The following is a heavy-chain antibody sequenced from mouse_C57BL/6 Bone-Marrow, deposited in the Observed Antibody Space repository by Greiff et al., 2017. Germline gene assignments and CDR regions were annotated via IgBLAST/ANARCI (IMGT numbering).Heavy chain of an antibody. CDR3: TTFYYDYDGPPYWYFDV. J-gene: IGHJ1*03. D-gene: IGHD2-4*01. V-gene: IGHV14-4*01. CDR2: IDPENGDT. CDR1: GFNIKDDY. Sequence: VHVKQSGAELVRPGASVKLSCTASGFNIKDDYMHWVKQRPEQGLEWIGWIDPENGDTEYASKFPGKATITADTSSNTAYLQLSSLTSEDTAVYYCTTFYYDYDGPPYWYFDVWGTGTTVTVSS.